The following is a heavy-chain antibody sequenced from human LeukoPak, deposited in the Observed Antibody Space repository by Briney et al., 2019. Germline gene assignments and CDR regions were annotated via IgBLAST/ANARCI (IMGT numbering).Heavy chain of an antibody. CDR2: IRYDGSNK. CDR3: AKDHSRITIFGVGPVDFDY. V-gene: IGHV3-30*02. Sequence: GGSLRLSCAASGFTFSSYGMHWARQAPGKGLEWVAFIRYDGSNKYYADSVKGRFTISRDNSKNTLYLQMNSLRAEDTAVYYCAKDHSRITIFGVGPVDFDYWGQGTLVTVSS. J-gene: IGHJ4*02. D-gene: IGHD3-3*01. CDR1: GFTFSSYG.